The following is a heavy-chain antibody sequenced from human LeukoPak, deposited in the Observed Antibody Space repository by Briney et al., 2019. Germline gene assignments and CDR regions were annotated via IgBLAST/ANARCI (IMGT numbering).Heavy chain of an antibody. CDR3: AKDVATFDY. V-gene: IGHV3-7*03. Sequence: PGGSLRLSCAASGFTFSSYWMSWVRQAPGKGLEWVANIKQDGSEKYYVDSVKGRFTISRDNSKNTLYLQMNSLRAEDTAVYYCAKDVATFDYWGQGTLVTVSS. J-gene: IGHJ4*02. D-gene: IGHD2-15*01. CDR2: IKQDGSEK. CDR1: GFTFSSYW.